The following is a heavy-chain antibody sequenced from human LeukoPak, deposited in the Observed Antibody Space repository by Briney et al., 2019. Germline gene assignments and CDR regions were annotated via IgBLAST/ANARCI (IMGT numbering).Heavy chain of an antibody. CDR3: ASARTTAVMDV. CDR2: IYTSGST. J-gene: IGHJ6*04. D-gene: IGHD2-2*01. CDR1: GGSISSYY. Sequence: SETLSLTCTVSGGSISSYYWSWIRQPAGKGLGWIGRIYTSGSTNYNASLKSRVTMSVDTSKNQFSLKLSSVTAADTALYYCASARTTAVMDVWAKGTTVTVSS. V-gene: IGHV4-4*07.